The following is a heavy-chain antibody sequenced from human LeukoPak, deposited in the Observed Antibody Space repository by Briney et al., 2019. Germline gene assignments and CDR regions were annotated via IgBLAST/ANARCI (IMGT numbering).Heavy chain of an antibody. J-gene: IGHJ4*02. CDR2: INPNSDGT. Sequence: ASVKVSCKASGYTFTGYYMHWVRQAPVQGLEWMGWINPNSDGTNYAQKFQGWVTMTRDTSISTAYMELSRLRSDDTAVYYCARAGYSSSWRPYYFDYWGQGTLVTVSS. CDR3: ARAGYSSSWRPYYFDY. CDR1: GYTFTGYY. V-gene: IGHV1-2*04. D-gene: IGHD6-13*01.